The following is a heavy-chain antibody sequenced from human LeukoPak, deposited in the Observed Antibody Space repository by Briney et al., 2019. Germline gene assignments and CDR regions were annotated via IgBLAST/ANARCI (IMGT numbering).Heavy chain of an antibody. V-gene: IGHV3-21*04. CDR2: ISSSSSYI. CDR3: ARDRPYSYGYGNWFDP. CDR1: GFTFSSYS. D-gene: IGHD5-18*01. J-gene: IGHJ5*02. Sequence: GGSLRLSCAASGFTFSSYSMNWVRQAPGKGLEWVSSISSSSSYIYYADSVKGRFTISRDNAKNSLYLQMNSLRAEDTAVYYCARDRPYSYGYGNWFDPWGQGTLVTVSS.